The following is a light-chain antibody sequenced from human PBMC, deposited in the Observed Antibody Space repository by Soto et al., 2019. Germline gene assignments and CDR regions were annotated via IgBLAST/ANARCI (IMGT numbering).Light chain of an antibody. CDR3: QQYGDSPL. CDR1: QSVRSSY. V-gene: IGKV3-20*01. J-gene: IGKJ3*01. CDR2: GAS. Sequence: EIVLTQSPGTLSLSPGDIATLSCRASQSVRSSYLAWYQQKPGQAPRLLIYGASSRATGIPARFSGSGSGTDFTLTISRLEPEDFAVYYCQQYGDSPLFGPGTKVDIK.